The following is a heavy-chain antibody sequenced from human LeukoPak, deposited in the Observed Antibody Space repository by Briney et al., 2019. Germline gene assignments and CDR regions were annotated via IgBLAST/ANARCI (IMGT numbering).Heavy chain of an antibody. CDR1: GGSISSYY. Sequence: SETLSLTCTVSGGSISSYYWSWIRQPPGKGLEWIGYIYYSGSTNYNPSLKSRVTISVDTSKNQFSLKLSSVTAADTAVYYCARLGYCSGGSCYSPYFQHWGQGTLVTVSS. J-gene: IGHJ1*01. V-gene: IGHV4-59*08. CDR2: IYYSGST. CDR3: ARLGYCSGGSCYSPYFQH. D-gene: IGHD2-15*01.